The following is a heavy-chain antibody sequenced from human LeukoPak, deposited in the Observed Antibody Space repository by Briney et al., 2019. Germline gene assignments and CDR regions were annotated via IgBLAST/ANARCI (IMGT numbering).Heavy chain of an antibody. D-gene: IGHD2-15*01. Sequence: GRSLRLSCAASGFTFSSYAMHWVRQAPGKGLEWVAVISYDGSNKYYADSVKGRFTISRDNSKNTLYLQMNSLRAEDTAVYYCAREPIVVVVAATPFFDYWGQGTLVTVSS. J-gene: IGHJ4*02. V-gene: IGHV3-30-3*01. CDR1: GFTFSSYA. CDR2: ISYDGSNK. CDR3: AREPIVVVVAATPFFDY.